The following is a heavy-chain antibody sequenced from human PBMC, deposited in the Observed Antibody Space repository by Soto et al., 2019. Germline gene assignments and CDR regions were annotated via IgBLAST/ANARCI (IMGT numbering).Heavy chain of an antibody. CDR2: INNGGGT. Sequence: QVQLVQSGAEVTKPGASVKVSCKASQYTFSNYYLHWVRQAPGQRPEWMGWINNGGGTIYAQDFQGRLTMTRDTSITTAYMELSRLSSDDTAFYSCATSSDWSPLLDYWGQGTLVAVSS. CDR3: ATSSDWSPLLDY. V-gene: IGHV1-2*02. CDR1: QYTFSNYY. J-gene: IGHJ4*02. D-gene: IGHD6-19*01.